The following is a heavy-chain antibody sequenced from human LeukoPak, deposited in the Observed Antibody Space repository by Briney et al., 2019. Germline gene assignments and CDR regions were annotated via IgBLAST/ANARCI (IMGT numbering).Heavy chain of an antibody. CDR1: GYNFTSYW. Sequence: GESLKISCKGSGYNFTSYWIGWVRQMPGKGLEWMGIIYPGDSDTRYSPSFQGQVTISADKSISTAYLQWSSLKASDTAMYYCAREPGGKWGQYYFDYWGQGTLVTVSS. CDR3: AREPGGKWGQYYFDY. J-gene: IGHJ4*02. D-gene: IGHD1-26*01. CDR2: IYPGDSDT. V-gene: IGHV5-51*01.